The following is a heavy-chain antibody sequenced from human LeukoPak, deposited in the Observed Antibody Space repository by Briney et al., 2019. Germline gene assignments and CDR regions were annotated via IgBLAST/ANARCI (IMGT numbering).Heavy chain of an antibody. Sequence: SVKVSCKASRGTFSSYAISWVRQAPGQGLEWMGGIIPIFGTANYAQKFQGRVTITTDESTSTAYMELSSLRSEDTAVYYCARTARASYYDSSGSPNYYYYMDVWGKGTTVTVSS. CDR3: ARTARASYYDSSGSPNYYYYMDV. V-gene: IGHV1-69*05. CDR1: RGTFSSYA. CDR2: IIPIFGTA. J-gene: IGHJ6*03. D-gene: IGHD3-22*01.